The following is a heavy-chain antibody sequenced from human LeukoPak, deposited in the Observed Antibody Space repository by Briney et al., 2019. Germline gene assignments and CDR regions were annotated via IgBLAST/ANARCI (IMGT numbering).Heavy chain of an antibody. J-gene: IGHJ6*02. D-gene: IGHD6-13*01. V-gene: IGHV1-8*01. CDR1: GYTFTSYD. Sequence: ASVKFSCKASGYTFTSYDINWVRQATGQGLEWMGWMNPNSGNTGYAQKFQGRVTMTRNTSISTAYMELSSLRSEDTAVYYCASSSWYLGAYYYGVDVWGQGTTVTVSS. CDR3: ASSSWYLGAYYYGVDV. CDR2: MNPNSGNT.